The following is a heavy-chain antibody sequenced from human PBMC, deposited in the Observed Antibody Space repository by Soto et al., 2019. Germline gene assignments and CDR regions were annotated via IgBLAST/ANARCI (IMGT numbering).Heavy chain of an antibody. D-gene: IGHD5-12*01. CDR1: GYTFTSYY. CDR2: INPSGGSP. J-gene: IGHJ2*01. Sequence: QVQLVQSGAEVKKPGASVKVSCKASGYTFTSYYMHWVRQAPGQGLEWMGIINPSGGSPSYAQKFQGRVTMTKDTSTSTIYMELSSLRSEDTAVYYCARDSGATIRNWYFDLWCRGTLVTVSS. V-gene: IGHV1-46*03. CDR3: ARDSGATIRNWYFDL.